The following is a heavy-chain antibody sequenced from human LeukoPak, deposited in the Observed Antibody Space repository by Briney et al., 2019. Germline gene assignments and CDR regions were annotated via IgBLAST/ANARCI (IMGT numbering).Heavy chain of an antibody. J-gene: IGHJ4*02. CDR2: ISSSSNTI. V-gene: IGHV3-48*01. D-gene: IGHD3-9*01. CDR1: GFSLSSYS. CDR3: ARDAWGYDILTGSI. Sequence: GGSLRLSCAASGFSLSSYSMDWFRQTPGKGLEWISYISSSSNTIYYADSVEGRFTISRDNAKNALYLQMNSLRAEDTAVYYCARDAWGYDILTGSIWGQGTLVTVSS.